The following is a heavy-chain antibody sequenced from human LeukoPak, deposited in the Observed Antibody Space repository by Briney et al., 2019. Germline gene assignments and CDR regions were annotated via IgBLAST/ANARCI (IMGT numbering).Heavy chain of an antibody. Sequence: GGSLRLSCEASGFSFSAAWMTRVRQAPGKGLEWVATIKNDGSDKYYVDSVKGRFTLSRDNAKNLVYLQMNSLRVEDTAVYYCVNLGYSDGGQGTLVTVSS. CDR1: GFSFSAAW. CDR3: VNLGYSD. J-gene: IGHJ4*02. V-gene: IGHV3-7*01. D-gene: IGHD5-12*01. CDR2: IKNDGSDK.